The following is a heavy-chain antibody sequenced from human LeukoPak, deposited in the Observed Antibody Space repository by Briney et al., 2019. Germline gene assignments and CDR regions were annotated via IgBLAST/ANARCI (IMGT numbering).Heavy chain of an antibody. Sequence: GGSLRLSCAASGFTFTSSWMTWVRQAPGKGLEWVSVIYSGGGTYYADSVKGRFTISRDNSKNTVYLQMNSLRAEDTAVYYCATETDDYWGQGTLVTVSS. V-gene: IGHV3-66*01. CDR3: ATETDDY. D-gene: IGHD2-21*02. CDR1: GFTFTSSW. J-gene: IGHJ4*02. CDR2: IYSGGGT.